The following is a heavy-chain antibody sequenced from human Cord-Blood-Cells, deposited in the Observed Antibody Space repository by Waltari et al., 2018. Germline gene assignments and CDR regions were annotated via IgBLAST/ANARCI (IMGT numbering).Heavy chain of an antibody. CDR3: ARRDYYGSGSYFDY. V-gene: IGHV4-39*01. J-gene: IGHJ4*02. CDR1: GGSISSRRYY. Sequence: QLQLQESGPGLVKPSETLSLTCTVSGGSISSRRYYWGWLRQPPGKGLEWIGSIYYSGSTYYNPSLKSRVTISVDTSKNQFSLKLSSVTAADTAVYYCARRDYYGSGSYFDYWGQGTLVTVSS. CDR2: IYYSGST. D-gene: IGHD3-10*01.